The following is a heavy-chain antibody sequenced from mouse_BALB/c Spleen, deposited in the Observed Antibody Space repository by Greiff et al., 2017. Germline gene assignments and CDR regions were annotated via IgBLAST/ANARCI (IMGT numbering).Heavy chain of an antibody. CDR1: GYSITSDYA. V-gene: IGHV3-2*02. CDR2: ISYSGST. Sequence: DVKLQESGPGLVKPSQSLSLTCTVTGYSITSDYAWNWIRQFPGNKLEWMGYISYSGSTSYNPSLKSRISITRDTSKNQFFLQLNSVTTEDTATYYCARFAYDYDETGYWGQGTLVTVSA. CDR3: ARFAYDYDETGY. J-gene: IGHJ3*01. D-gene: IGHD2-4*01.